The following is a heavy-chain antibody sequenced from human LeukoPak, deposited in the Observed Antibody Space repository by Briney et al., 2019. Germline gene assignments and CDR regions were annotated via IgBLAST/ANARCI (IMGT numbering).Heavy chain of an antibody. CDR2: ISSSGERT. CDR3: AKAGNGNYFLDY. CDR1: GFTFSSYG. D-gene: IGHD2/OR15-2a*01. J-gene: IGHJ4*02. V-gene: IGHV3-23*01. Sequence: GGSLRLSCAASGFTFSSYGMNWVRQAPGKGLEWASVISSSGERTYYANSVKGRFTITRDNSENTLYLQMNSLRAEDSAVYYCAKAGNGNYFLDYWGQGTLITVSS.